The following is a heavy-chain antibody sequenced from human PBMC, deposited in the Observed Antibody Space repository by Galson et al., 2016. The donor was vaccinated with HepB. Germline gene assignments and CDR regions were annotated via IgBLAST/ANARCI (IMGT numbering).Heavy chain of an antibody. CDR1: GFTFSSYW. Sequence: SLRLSCAASGFTFSSYWMHWARQAPGKGLVWVSRIRGNGGAPSYADSVRGRFTISGDNAKNTLYLQMNSLRVEDTAVYYCARDHGGYNSMDYWGQGTLVTVSS. V-gene: IGHV3-74*01. CDR3: ARDHGGYNSMDY. D-gene: IGHD5-24*01. CDR2: IRGNGGAP. J-gene: IGHJ4*02.